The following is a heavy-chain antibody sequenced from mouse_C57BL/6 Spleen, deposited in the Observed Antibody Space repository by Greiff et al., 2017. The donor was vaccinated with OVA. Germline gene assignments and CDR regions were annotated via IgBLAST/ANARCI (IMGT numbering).Heavy chain of an antibody. D-gene: IGHD1-1*01. CDR3: ARRDYYGSSYYFDY. Sequence: QVQLQQPGTELVKPGASVKLSCKASGYTFTSYWMHWVKQRPGQGLEWIGNIKPRNGGTNYNEKFKGKATLTADKSSSTAYMQLSSLTSEDSAVYFCARRDYYGSSYYFDYWGQGTTLTVSS. CDR2: IKPRNGGT. CDR1: GYTFTSYW. V-gene: IGHV1-53*01. J-gene: IGHJ2*01.